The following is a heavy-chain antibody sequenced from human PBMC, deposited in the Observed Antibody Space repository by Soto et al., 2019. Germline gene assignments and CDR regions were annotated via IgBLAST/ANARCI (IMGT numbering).Heavy chain of an antibody. D-gene: IGHD3-10*01. J-gene: IGHJ4*02. Sequence: ASETLSLTCTVSGGSISSGDYCWSWIRQPPGKGLEWIGYIYYSGSTYYNPSLKSRVTISVDTSKNQFSLKLSSVTAADTAVYYCARGGLGGYFDYWGQGTLVTVSS. CDR2: IYYSGST. CDR1: GGSISSGDYC. V-gene: IGHV4-30-4*01. CDR3: ARGGLGGYFDY.